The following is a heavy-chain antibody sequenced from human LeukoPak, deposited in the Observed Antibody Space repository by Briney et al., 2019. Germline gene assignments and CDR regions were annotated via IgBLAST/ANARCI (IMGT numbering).Heavy chain of an antibody. CDR2: ISSSSSYI. CDR3: ARSDVDYCSSTSCYTQGVFNY. D-gene: IGHD2-2*02. CDR1: GFTFSSYS. J-gene: IGHJ4*02. Sequence: GGSLRLSCAASGFTFSSYSMNWVRQAPGKGLEWVSSISSSSSYIYYADSVKGRFTISRDNAKNSLYLQMNSLRPGDTAVYYCARSDVDYCSSTSCYTQGVFNYWGQGTLVTVSS. V-gene: IGHV3-21*04.